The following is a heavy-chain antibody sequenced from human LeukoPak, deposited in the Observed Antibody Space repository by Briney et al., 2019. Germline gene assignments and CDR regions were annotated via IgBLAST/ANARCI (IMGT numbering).Heavy chain of an antibody. D-gene: IGHD2-15*01. CDR2: IYYSGST. V-gene: IGHV4-59*01. CDR3: ARVGCSGGSCLFDY. CDR1: GGSFSSYY. J-gene: IGHJ4*02. Sequence: SETLSLTCAVYGGSFSSYYWSWIRQPPGKGLEWIGYIYYSGSTNYNPSLKSRVTISVDTSKNQFSLKLSSVTAADTAVYYCARVGCSGGSCLFDYWGQGTPVTVSS.